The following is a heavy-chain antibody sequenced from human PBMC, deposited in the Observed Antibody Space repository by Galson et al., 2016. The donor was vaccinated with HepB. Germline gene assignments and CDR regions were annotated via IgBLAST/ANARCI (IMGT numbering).Heavy chain of an antibody. CDR3: ATPFGPEDSSGYWVY. CDR1: GYTFTRYW. D-gene: IGHD3-22*01. CDR2: IYPGDSNT. Sequence: QSGAEVKKPGESLKISCMGSGYTFTRYWIAWVRQMPGRGLEWMGIIYPGDSNTRYSPSFQGHVTISADKSINTAYLQWSSLRASDTAMYYCATPFGPEDSSGYWVYGGQGALVTVSS. J-gene: IGHJ4*02. V-gene: IGHV5-51*01.